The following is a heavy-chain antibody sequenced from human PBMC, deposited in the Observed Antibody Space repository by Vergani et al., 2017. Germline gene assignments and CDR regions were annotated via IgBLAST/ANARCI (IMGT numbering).Heavy chain of an antibody. Sequence: QVQLVQSGAEVKKPGASVKVSCKASGYTFTSYGISWVRQAPGQGLEWMGWISAYNGNTNYAQKLQGRVTMTTDTSKSTAYMELRSLRSDDSAVYYCARVSGDSGYDSYYYYGMDVWGQGTTVTVSS. V-gene: IGHV1-18*04. CDR1: GYTFTSYG. D-gene: IGHD5-12*01. J-gene: IGHJ6*02. CDR3: ARVSGDSGYDSYYYYGMDV. CDR2: ISAYNGNT.